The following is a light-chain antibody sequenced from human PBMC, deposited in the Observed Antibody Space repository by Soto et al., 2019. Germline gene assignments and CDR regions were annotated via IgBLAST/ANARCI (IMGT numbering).Light chain of an antibody. J-gene: IGKJ1*01. CDR2: KVS. Sequence: DVVVTQSPLALPVTLGQPASISCRSTQSLVDSDGNTYLTWLQQRPGQSPRRLIYKVSTRDSGVPDRFSGSGSGTDFTLKISGVEAEDVGVDYCVQCTHWPWTLGQGTQVEIK. CDR3: VQCTHWPWT. V-gene: IGKV2-30*01. CDR1: QSLVDSDGNTY.